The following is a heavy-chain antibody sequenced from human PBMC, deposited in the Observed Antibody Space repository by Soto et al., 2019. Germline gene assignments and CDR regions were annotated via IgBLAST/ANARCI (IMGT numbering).Heavy chain of an antibody. CDR1: GFTFTRYS. Sequence: LSCAASGFTFTRYSINWVRQSPGKGLELVSSISSTTNYIYYADSMKGRFTVSRDNAKNSVYLEMNSLSAEDTAVYYCARESEDLTSNFDYWGQGTLVTVSS. V-gene: IGHV3-21*01. CDR3: ARESEDLTSNFDY. CDR2: ISSTTNYI. J-gene: IGHJ4*02.